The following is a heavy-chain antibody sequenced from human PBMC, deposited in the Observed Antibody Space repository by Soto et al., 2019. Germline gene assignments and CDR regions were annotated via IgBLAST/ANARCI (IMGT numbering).Heavy chain of an antibody. D-gene: IGHD6-13*01. CDR2: IIPIFGTA. CDR1: GGTFSSYA. Sequence: GASVKVSCKASGGTFSSYAISWVRQAPGQVLEWMGGIIPIFGTANYAQKFQGRVTITADKSTSTAYMGLSSLRSEDTAVYYCAREKAGTSAFDIWGQGTMVTGS. V-gene: IGHV1-69*06. CDR3: AREKAGTSAFDI. J-gene: IGHJ3*02.